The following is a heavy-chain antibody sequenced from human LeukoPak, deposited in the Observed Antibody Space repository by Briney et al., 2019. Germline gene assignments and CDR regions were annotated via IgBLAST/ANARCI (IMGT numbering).Heavy chain of an antibody. CDR2: IYYSGST. D-gene: IGHD3-22*01. J-gene: IGHJ4*02. CDR1: GGSVSSGSYY. CDR3: AREENGYSGFDY. Sequence: SETLSLTCTVSGGSVSSGSYYWSWIRQPPGKGLQWIGYIYYSGSTNYNPSLKSRVTISVDTSKNQFSLKLSSVTAADTAVYYCAREENGYSGFDYWGQGTLVTVSS. V-gene: IGHV4-61*01.